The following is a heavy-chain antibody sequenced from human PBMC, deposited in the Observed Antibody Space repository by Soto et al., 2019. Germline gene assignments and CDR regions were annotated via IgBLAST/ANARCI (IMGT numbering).Heavy chain of an antibody. CDR2: IIPIFGTA. D-gene: IGHD2-2*01. CDR1: GGTFSSYA. Sequence: SVKVSCKASGGTFSSYAISWVRQAPGQGLEWMGGIIPIFGTANYAQKFQGRVTITADESTSTAYMELSSLRSEDTAVYYCARATSDCSSTSCSSGWFDPWGQGTLVTVSS. V-gene: IGHV1-69*13. J-gene: IGHJ5*02. CDR3: ARATSDCSSTSCSSGWFDP.